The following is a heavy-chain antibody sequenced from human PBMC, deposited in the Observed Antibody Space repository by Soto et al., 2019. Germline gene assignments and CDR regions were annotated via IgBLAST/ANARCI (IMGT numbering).Heavy chain of an antibody. CDR3: AKGPLDSCYDLDY. CDR2: ISGSGGST. Sequence: EVQLLDSGGGLVQPGGSLRLSCDASGFTFRNYAMNWVRQAPGKGLDWVSAISGSGGSTYYADSVKCRFTISRYNSKNTLYLQMSSLKAEDKAVYYCAKGPLDSCYDLDYWGQGTLVTVSS. D-gene: IGHD5-12*01. J-gene: IGHJ4*02. V-gene: IGHV3-23*01. CDR1: GFTFRNYA.